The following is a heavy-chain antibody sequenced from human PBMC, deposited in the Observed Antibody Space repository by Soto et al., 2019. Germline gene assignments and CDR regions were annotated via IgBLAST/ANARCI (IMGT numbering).Heavy chain of an antibody. CDR2: MNPNSGNT. CDR3: PRGLNVILKAYAYWFDP. CDR1: GYTFTSYD. J-gene: IGHJ5*02. D-gene: IGHD2-8*01. Sequence: ASVKVSCKASGYTFTSYDINWVRQATGQGLEWKGWMNPNSGNTGYAQKFQDRVTMTRNTSISTAYMELSSLRSEDTAIYYCPRGLNVILKAYAYWFDPWGQGTMVTVSS. V-gene: IGHV1-8*01.